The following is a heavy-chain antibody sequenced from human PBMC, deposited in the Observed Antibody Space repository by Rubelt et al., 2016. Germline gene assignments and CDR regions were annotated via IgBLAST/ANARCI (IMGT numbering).Heavy chain of an antibody. V-gene: IGHV3-48*02. Sequence: SMNWVRQAPGKGLEWVAYITSSSSRIYYTDSVKGRATISRDNAKNSLYLQMNNLRDEDTAVYYCATDYGGNSVRFDYWGQGTLVTVSS. J-gene: IGHJ4*02. CDR3: ATDYGGNSVRFDY. CDR2: ITSSSSRI. CDR1: S. D-gene: IGHD4-23*01.